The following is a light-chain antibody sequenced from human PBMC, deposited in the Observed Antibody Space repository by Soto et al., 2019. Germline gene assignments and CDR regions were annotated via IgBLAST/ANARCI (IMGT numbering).Light chain of an antibody. CDR2: DAS. CDR3: QQYNGYPWT. Sequence: DIQMTQSPSTLSASVGDRVTISCRASRRISSWLAWYQQQPGNAPNLLVYDASTLQSGVPSRFSGNGSGTEFTLTISRLQPEYLATYFCQQYNGYPWTFGQGTRVGIK. J-gene: IGKJ1*01. CDR1: RRISSW. V-gene: IGKV1-5*01.